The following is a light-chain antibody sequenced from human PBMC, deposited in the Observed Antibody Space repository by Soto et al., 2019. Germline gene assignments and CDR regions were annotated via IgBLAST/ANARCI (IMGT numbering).Light chain of an antibody. CDR1: QSISSS. Sequence: EIVLIKSPVTLSLSPGERATLSCRASQSISSSLAWYQQNPGQAPRLLIFDASNRATGIPVRFSGSGSGTDFTLTISSLEPDDFTVDDGQQHSDWPLTFGGGTRVEI. V-gene: IGKV3-11*01. CDR2: DAS. J-gene: IGKJ4*01. CDR3: QQHSDWPLT.